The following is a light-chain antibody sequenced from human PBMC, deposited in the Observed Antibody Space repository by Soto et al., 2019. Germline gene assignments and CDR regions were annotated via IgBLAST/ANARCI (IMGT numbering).Light chain of an antibody. J-gene: IGKJ1*01. CDR2: AAS. Sequence: EVVLTQSPGTVSLSPGERATLSCRASQSVTSNYFAWYQQQPRQAARLLIYAASSSATGIPDRWSGSGSGTYFSLTISRREPEDFAVYYCQQYGSSLTCTFGQGTKVEIK. V-gene: IGKV3-20*01. CDR1: QSVTSNY. CDR3: QQYGSSLTCT.